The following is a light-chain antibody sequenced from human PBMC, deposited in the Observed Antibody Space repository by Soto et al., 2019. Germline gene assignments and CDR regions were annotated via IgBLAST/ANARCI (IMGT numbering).Light chain of an antibody. V-gene: IGKV1-5*03. CDR1: QSISSW. Sequence: DTQMTQSPSTLSASVGDRVTITCRASQSISSWLAWYQQNPGKAPKLLIYKASSFESGVPSRFSGSGSGTAFTLTISSRHANDFATYYCQQYNSYPLTFGGGTKVELK. CDR2: KAS. CDR3: QQYNSYPLT. J-gene: IGKJ4*01.